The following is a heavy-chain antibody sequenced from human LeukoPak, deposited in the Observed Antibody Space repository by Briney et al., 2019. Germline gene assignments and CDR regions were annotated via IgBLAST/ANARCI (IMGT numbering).Heavy chain of an antibody. V-gene: IGHV3-23*01. J-gene: IGHJ4*02. D-gene: IGHD3-9*01. Sequence: GASLRLSCAAPGFTFSNYAMSWVRQAPGKGLEWVSAITGSGGNTYYAESVKGRFTISRDNSKNTVFLQMNSLRAEDTAVYYCAKWGDYDVLTGYYVSDYWGQGTLVTVSS. CDR2: ITGSGGNT. CDR3: AKWGDYDVLTGYYVSDY. CDR1: GFTFSNYA.